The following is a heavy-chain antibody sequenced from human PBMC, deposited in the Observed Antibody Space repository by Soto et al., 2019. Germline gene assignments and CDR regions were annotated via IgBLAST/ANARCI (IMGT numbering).Heavy chain of an antibody. CDR2: INAGNGNT. CDR3: ARISKTKSFDY. J-gene: IGHJ4*02. Sequence: ASVKVSCKPSAYTFTSYAMHLVRQAPGQRLEWMGWINAGNGNTKYSQKFQGRVTITGDTSASTAYMELSSLRSEDTAVYYCARISKTKSFDYWGQGSPVTVSS. V-gene: IGHV1-3*01. CDR1: AYTFTSYA.